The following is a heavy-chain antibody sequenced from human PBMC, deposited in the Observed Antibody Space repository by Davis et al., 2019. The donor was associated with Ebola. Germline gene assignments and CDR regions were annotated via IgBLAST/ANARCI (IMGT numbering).Heavy chain of an antibody. D-gene: IGHD2-15*01. Sequence: AASVKVSCKASGGTFSSYAISWVRQAPGQGLEWMGGIIPIFGTANYAQKFQGRVTITADKSTSTAYMELSSLRSEDTAVYYCARGAIGWGYCSGGSCPTTVTTEFDPWGQGTLVTVSS. CDR2: IIPIFGTA. CDR1: GGTFSSYA. CDR3: ARGAIGWGYCSGGSCPTTVTTEFDP. V-gene: IGHV1-69*06. J-gene: IGHJ5*02.